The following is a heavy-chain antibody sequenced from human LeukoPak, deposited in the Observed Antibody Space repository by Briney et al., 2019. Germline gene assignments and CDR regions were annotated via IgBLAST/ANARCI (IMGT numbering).Heavy chain of an antibody. CDR2: IIPIFGTA. V-gene: IGHV1-69*05. CDR1: GGTFSSYA. Sequence: SVKVSCKASGGTFSSYAISWVRQAPGQGLERMGGIIPIFGTANYAQKFQGRVTITTDESTSTAYMELSSLRSEDTAVYYCASMITFGGVIVDYYYYYYMDVWGKGTTVTVSS. CDR3: ASMITFGGVIVDYYYYYYMDV. J-gene: IGHJ6*03. D-gene: IGHD3-16*02.